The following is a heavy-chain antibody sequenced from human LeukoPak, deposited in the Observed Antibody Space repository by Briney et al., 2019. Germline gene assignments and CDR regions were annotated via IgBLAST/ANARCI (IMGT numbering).Heavy chain of an antibody. Sequence: EASVKVSCKASGYTFTSYGISWVRQAPGQGLEWMGWISAYNGNTNYAQKLQGRVTMTTDTSTSTAYMELRSLRSDDTAVYYCARGLGENYYDSSGYFRTYNPFDYWGQGTLVTVSS. CDR1: GYTFTSYG. J-gene: IGHJ4*02. D-gene: IGHD3-22*01. CDR3: ARGLGENYYDSSGYFRTYNPFDY. V-gene: IGHV1-18*01. CDR2: ISAYNGNT.